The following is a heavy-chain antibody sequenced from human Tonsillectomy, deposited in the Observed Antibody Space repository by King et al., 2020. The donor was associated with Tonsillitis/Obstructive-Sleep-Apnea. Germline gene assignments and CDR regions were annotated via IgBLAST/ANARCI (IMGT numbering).Heavy chain of an antibody. CDR3: ARIHSSNYYVGLTHPEEFYFYY. V-gene: IGHV3-64*07. D-gene: IGHD3-22*01. CDR1: GFTFTSYA. Sequence: DVQLVESGGGLVQPGGSLTLSCAASGFTFTSYAMHWVRQAPGKGLEFVSAISSDGGTTYYVDSVKGRFTIFRDNSKNTLYLQMGSLRAEDMAVYYCARIHSSNYYVGLTHPEEFYFYYWGQGNLVTVSS. J-gene: IGHJ4*02. CDR2: ISSDGGTT.